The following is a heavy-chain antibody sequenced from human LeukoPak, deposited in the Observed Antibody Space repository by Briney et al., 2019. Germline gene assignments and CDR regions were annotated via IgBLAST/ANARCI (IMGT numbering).Heavy chain of an antibody. CDR2: INSDGSST. CDR1: GFIFDDYG. CDR3: AITARYSSNFDY. D-gene: IGHD6-13*01. V-gene: IGHV3-74*01. J-gene: IGHJ4*02. Sequence: GGSLRLSCAASGFIFDDYGMSWVRQAPGKGLVWVSRINSDGSSTSYADSVKGRFTISRDNAKNTLYLQMNSLRAEDTAVYYCAITARYSSNFDYWGQGTLVTVSS.